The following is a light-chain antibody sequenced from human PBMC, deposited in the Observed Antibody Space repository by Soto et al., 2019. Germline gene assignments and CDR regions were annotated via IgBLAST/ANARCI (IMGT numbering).Light chain of an antibody. Sequence: DIVRTKKKANLSVSPGERATLSCRASQSVSSSYLACYQQKPGQAARLLIYGATSRATGITDRFSGIGSGTDFTLTISRLGPKDFAVCGCQQYGRATRLTF. CDR2: GAT. J-gene: IGKJ4*01. CDR1: QSVSSSY. CDR3: QQYGRATRLT. V-gene: IGKV3-20*01.